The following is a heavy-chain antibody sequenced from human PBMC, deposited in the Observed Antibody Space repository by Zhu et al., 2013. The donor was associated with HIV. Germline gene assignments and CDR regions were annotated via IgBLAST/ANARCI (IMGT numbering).Heavy chain of an antibody. CDR2: MNPNSGNT. Sequence: QVQLVQSGAEVKKPGASVKVSCRAFGYTFTGYYMHWVRQATGQGLEWMGWMNPNSGNTGYAQKFQGRVTMTRNTSISTAYMELSSLRSEDTAVYYCAREGSSGYWFDPWGQGTLVTVSS. D-gene: IGHD3-10*01. V-gene: IGHV1-8*02. CDR1: GYTFTGYY. CDR3: AREGSSGYWFDP. J-gene: IGHJ5*02.